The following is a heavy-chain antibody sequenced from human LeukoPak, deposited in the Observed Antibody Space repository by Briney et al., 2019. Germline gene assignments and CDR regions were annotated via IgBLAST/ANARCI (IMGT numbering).Heavy chain of an antibody. D-gene: IGHD4-17*01. CDR1: GFTFSSYN. V-gene: IGHV3-21*04. J-gene: IGHJ1*01. Sequence: GGSLRLSCAASGFTFSSYNMNWVRQAPGKGLEWVSSISSSSRHIYYADSVKGRFTIFRDDAKNSLFLQMDSLRVEDTAMYYCVRDFSTVTTAYLHHWGQGTLVTVSS. CDR3: VRDFSTVTTAYLHH. CDR2: ISSSSRHI.